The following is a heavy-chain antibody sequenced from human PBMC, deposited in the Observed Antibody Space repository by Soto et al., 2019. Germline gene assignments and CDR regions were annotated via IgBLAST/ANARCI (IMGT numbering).Heavy chain of an antibody. CDR3: ARGGDSSGSWPRY. V-gene: IGHV3-30*03. Sequence: QVQLVESGGGVVQPGRSLRLSCAASGFTFSSYGMHWVRQAPGKGLEWVAVISYDGTDKYYADSVKGRFTISRDNSKNMLYLQMNSLRAEDTAVYYCARGGDSSGSWPRYWGQGTLVTVSS. J-gene: IGHJ4*02. CDR2: ISYDGTDK. CDR1: GFTFSSYG. D-gene: IGHD3-22*01.